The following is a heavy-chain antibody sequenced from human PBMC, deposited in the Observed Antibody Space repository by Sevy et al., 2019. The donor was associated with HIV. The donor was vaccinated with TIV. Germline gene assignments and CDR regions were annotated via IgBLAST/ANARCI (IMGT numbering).Heavy chain of an antibody. V-gene: IGHV3-48*01. CDR2: ISTGRSTI. Sequence: GGSLRLSCAASGFTFISYSFNWVRQAPGKGLEWLSYISTGRSTIYYADSVKGRFTISRDNAKKSLYLQMNSLRGEDTAVYYCAREGGYSDQGMDVWGQGTTVTVSS. CDR3: AREGGYSDQGMDV. CDR1: GFTFISYS. J-gene: IGHJ6*02. D-gene: IGHD5-18*01.